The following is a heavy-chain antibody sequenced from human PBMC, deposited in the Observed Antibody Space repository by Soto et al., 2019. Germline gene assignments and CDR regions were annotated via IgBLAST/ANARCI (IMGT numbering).Heavy chain of an antibody. CDR1: GGSFSGYY. V-gene: IGHV4-34*01. J-gene: IGHJ5*02. CDR2: INHSGST. CDR3: ARGGIVVVPAAILGWFDP. Sequence: QVQLQQWGAGLLKPSETLSLTCAVYGGSFSGYYWSWIRQPLGKGLEWIGEINHSGSTNYNPSLKSRVTISVDTSKNQFSLKLSSVTAADTAVYYCARGGIVVVPAAILGWFDPWGQGTLVTVSS. D-gene: IGHD2-2*01.